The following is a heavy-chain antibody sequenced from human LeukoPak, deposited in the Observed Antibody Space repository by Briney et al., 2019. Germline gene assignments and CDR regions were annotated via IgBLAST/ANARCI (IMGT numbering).Heavy chain of an antibody. CDR2: ISSNGGST. CDR1: GFTFSSYA. V-gene: IGHV3-64*01. Sequence: AGGSLRLSCAASGFTFSSYAMHWVRQAPGKGLEYVSAISSNGGSTYYANSVKGRFTISRDNSKDTLYLQMNNLRVGDTALYYCVRDGSSDALGNAFDLWGQGTMVTVSS. D-gene: IGHD1-14*01. CDR3: VRDGSSDALGNAFDL. J-gene: IGHJ3*01.